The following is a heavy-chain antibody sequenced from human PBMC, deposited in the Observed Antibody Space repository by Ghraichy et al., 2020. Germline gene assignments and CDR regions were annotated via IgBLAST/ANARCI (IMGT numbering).Heavy chain of an antibody. Sequence: SETLSLTCTVSGGSISSYYWSWIRQPPGKGLEWIGYIYYSGSTNYNPSLKSRVTISVDTSKNQFSLKLSSVTAADTAVYYCARCCAGHYDSSGYYQPGIDYWGQGTLVIVSS. D-gene: IGHD3-22*01. CDR1: GGSISSYY. J-gene: IGHJ4*02. V-gene: IGHV4-59*01. CDR2: IYYSGST. CDR3: ARCCAGHYDSSGYYQPGIDY.